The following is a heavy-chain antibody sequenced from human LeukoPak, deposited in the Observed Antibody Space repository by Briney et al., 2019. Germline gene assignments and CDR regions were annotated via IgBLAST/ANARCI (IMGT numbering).Heavy chain of an antibody. CDR1: GGSISSGDYY. CDR2: IYYSGST. CDR3: ASRGYTYGYFDY. Sequence: SQTLSLTCTVSGGSISSGDYYWSWIRQPPGKALEWIGYIYYSGSTYYNPSLKSRVTISIDTSKNQFSLKLSSVTAADTAMYYCASRGYTYGYFDYWGPGTLVTVSS. D-gene: IGHD5-18*01. J-gene: IGHJ4*02. V-gene: IGHV4-30-4*01.